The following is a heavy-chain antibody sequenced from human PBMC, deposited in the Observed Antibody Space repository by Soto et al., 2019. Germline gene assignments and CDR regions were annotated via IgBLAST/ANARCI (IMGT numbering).Heavy chain of an antibody. V-gene: IGHV4-4*07. D-gene: IGHD6-19*01. CDR1: GVSISSAF. CDR2: FYADTSA. CDR3: VKDRVALAGFDV. Sequence: QVHLEESGPGLLKPSETLSLTCSVSGVSISSAFWSWIRQPAGKGLEYIGRFYADTSANENPSLKSRLSMQRDMSKNQLSLRLTSVTAADTGVYYCVKDRVALAGFDVWGHGTLVTVS. J-gene: IGHJ3*01.